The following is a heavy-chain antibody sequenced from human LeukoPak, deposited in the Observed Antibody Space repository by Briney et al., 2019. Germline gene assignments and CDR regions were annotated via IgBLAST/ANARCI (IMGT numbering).Heavy chain of an antibody. CDR2: ISSSGSTI. J-gene: IGHJ3*02. CDR1: GFRFSNNA. Sequence: PGGSLRLSCAASGFRFSNNAMNWVRQAPGKGLEWVSYISSSGSTIYYADSVKGRFTISRDNAKNSLYLQMNSLRAEDTAVYYCARDGLDPAAFDIWGQGTMVTVSS. V-gene: IGHV3-48*03. CDR3: ARDGLDPAAFDI.